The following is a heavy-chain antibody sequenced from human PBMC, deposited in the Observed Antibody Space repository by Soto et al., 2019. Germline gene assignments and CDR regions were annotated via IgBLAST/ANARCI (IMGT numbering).Heavy chain of an antibody. V-gene: IGHV1-46*03. J-gene: IGHJ3*02. Sequence: ASVKVSCKASGYTFTSYYMHWVRQAPGQGLEWMGIINPSGGSTSYAQKFQGRVTMTRDTSTGTVYMELSSLRSGDTAVYYCARAHTYYDFWSGYYPSLDAFDIWGQGTMVTVSS. CDR3: ARAHTYYDFWSGYYPSLDAFDI. D-gene: IGHD3-3*01. CDR2: INPSGGST. CDR1: GYTFTSYY.